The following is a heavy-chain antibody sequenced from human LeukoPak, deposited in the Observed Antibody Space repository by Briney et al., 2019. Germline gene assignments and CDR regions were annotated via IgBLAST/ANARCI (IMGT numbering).Heavy chain of an antibody. CDR3: ARRSLVRTVGYYYGMDV. V-gene: IGHV4-59*08. CDR1: GGSISSDY. CDR2: IYYSGST. J-gene: IGHJ6*02. D-gene: IGHD1-26*01. Sequence: SETLSLTCTVSGGSISSDYWTWIRQPPGKGLEWIGYIYYSGSTNYNPSLKSRVTISVDTSKKQFSLKLNSVIAADTAVYYCARRSLVRTVGYYYGMDVWGQGTTVTVSS.